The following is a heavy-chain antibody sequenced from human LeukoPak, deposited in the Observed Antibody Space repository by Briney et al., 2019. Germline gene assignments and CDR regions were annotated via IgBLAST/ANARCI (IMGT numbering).Heavy chain of an antibody. CDR1: GFTFSSYS. J-gene: IGHJ5*02. Sequence: GGSLRLSCAASGFTFSSYSMNWVRQAPGKGLEWVSYISSSSTIYYADSVKGRFTISRDNAKNSLYLHMNSLRAEDTAVYYCARAELRYFYWFDPWGQGTLVTVSS. V-gene: IGHV3-48*04. D-gene: IGHD3-9*01. CDR2: ISSSSTI. CDR3: ARAELRYFYWFDP.